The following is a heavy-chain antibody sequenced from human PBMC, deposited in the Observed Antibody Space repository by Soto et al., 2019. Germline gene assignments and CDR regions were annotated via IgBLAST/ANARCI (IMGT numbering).Heavy chain of an antibody. V-gene: IGHV3-23*01. CDR2: ISGSGGST. CDR3: AKAGLTLWFGELLLDY. CDR1: GFTFSSYA. D-gene: IGHD3-10*01. J-gene: IGHJ4*02. Sequence: GGSLRLSCAASGFTFSSYAMSWVRQAPGKGLEWVSAISGSGGSTYYADSVKGRFTISRDNSKNTLYLQMNSLRAEDTAVYYCAKAGLTLWFGELLLDYWGQGTLVTVSS.